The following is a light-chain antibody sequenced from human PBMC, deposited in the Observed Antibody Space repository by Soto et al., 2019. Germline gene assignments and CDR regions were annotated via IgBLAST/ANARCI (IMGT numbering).Light chain of an antibody. CDR1: QTVDSKY. V-gene: IGKV3-20*01. CDR3: QHYDNLPLFT. Sequence: ETVLTQSPGTLSLSPGERATLSCRASQTVDSKYLAWYQQKPGQAPGLLIYAASRGATGVSDRFSGSGSGTEFTLTISGLEPEDFAVYYCQHYDNLPLFTFGQGTRLEI. CDR2: AAS. J-gene: IGKJ2*01.